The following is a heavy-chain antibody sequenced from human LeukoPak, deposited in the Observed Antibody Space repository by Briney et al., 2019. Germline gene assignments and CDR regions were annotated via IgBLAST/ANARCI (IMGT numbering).Heavy chain of an antibody. J-gene: IGHJ4*02. CDR3: ARDSPSIVVVPAAPDY. D-gene: IGHD2-2*01. Sequence: PGGSLRLSCAASGFTFSSYSMNWVRQAPGKGLEWVSSISSSSSYIYYADPVKGRFTISRDNAKNSLYLQMNSLRAEDTAVYYCARDSPSIVVVPAAPDYWGQGTLVTVSS. CDR2: ISSSSSYI. V-gene: IGHV3-21*01. CDR1: GFTFSSYS.